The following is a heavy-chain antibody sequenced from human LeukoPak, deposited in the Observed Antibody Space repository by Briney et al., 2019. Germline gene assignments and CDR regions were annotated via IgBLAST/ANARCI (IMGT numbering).Heavy chain of an antibody. D-gene: IGHD1-26*01. CDR2: ISGSGGST. V-gene: IGHV3-23*01. CDR1: GFTFSSYA. J-gene: IGHJ4*02. CDR3: ARRSSGSPPYYFDY. Sequence: PGGSLRLSCAASGFTFSSYAMSWVRQAPGKGLEWVSAISGSGGSTYYADSVKGRFTISRDNSKNTLYLQMNSPRAEDTAVYYCARRSSGSPPYYFDYWGQGTLVTVSS.